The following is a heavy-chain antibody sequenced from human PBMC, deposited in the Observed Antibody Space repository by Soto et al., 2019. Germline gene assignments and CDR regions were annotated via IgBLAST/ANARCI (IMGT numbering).Heavy chain of an antibody. Sequence: ASVKVSCKASGYTLTNFYIHWVRQAPGQGLEWMGIINPNGGSTNYAHNFQGKVTINRDTSTSTVYMDLISLRSEDTAVYYCTTDSYFTLKLVRFDYWGLGTLVTVSS. V-gene: IGHV1-46*01. CDR1: GYTLTNFY. J-gene: IGHJ4*01. D-gene: IGHD3-22*01. CDR2: INPNGGST. CDR3: TTDSYFTLKLVRFDY.